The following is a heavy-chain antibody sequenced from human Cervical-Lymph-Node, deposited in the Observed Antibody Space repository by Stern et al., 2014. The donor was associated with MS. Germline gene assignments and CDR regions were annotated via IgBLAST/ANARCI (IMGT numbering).Heavy chain of an antibody. Sequence: VHLVESGGSVVQPGRSLRLSCAASGFTFSSYAMHWVRQASGKGLEWVAVISYDGSNKYYADSVKGRFTISRDNSKNTLYLQMNSLRAEDTAVYYCASGYYFDYWGQGTLVTVSS. J-gene: IGHJ4*02. CDR2: ISYDGSNK. CDR1: GFTFSSYA. CDR3: ASGYYFDY. V-gene: IGHV3-30*01.